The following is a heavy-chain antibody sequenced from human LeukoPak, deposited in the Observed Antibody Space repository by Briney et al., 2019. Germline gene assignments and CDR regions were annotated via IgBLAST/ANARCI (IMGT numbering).Heavy chain of an antibody. Sequence: ASEKVSCKASGGTFSSYAISWVRQAPGQGLEWMGGIIPIFGTANYAQKFQGRVTITADESTSTAYMELSSLRSEDTAVYYCARPARAAAGIDYWGQGTLVTVSS. J-gene: IGHJ4*02. CDR1: GGTFSSYA. V-gene: IGHV1-69*13. CDR2: IIPIFGTA. CDR3: ARPARAAAGIDY. D-gene: IGHD6-13*01.